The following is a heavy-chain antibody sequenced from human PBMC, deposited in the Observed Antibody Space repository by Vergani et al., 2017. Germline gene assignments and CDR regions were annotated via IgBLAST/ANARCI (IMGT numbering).Heavy chain of an antibody. CDR1: GFFFSDYY. Sequence: EVQLVESGGGLVKPGGSLRLSCTASGFFFSDYYMSWLRQAPGKGLEWVARTRNKARGYSTDYAASVRGRFIVSRDASGKSVSLQMTRLRIDDTAVYSCARTLKFLDMDVWGKGTTVTVSS. V-gene: IGHV3-72*01. D-gene: IGHD3-3*01. J-gene: IGHJ6*04. CDR2: TRNKARGYST. CDR3: ARTLKFLDMDV.